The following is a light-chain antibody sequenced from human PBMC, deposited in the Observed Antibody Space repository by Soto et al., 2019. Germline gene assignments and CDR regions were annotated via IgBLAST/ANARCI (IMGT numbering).Light chain of an antibody. CDR2: KAS. V-gene: IGKV1-5*03. Sequence: DLQMTQSPSTLSASVGDRVTITCRASQSISSWLAWYQQKPGKAPKLLIYKASSLESGVPSRFSGSGSGTEFTLTISSLQPDDCATYYCQQYNSYSTFGQGTKVEIK. J-gene: IGKJ1*01. CDR1: QSISSW. CDR3: QQYNSYST.